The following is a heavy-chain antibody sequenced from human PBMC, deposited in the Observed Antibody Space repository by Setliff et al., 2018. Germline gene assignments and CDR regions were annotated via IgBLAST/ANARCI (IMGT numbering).Heavy chain of an antibody. D-gene: IGHD3-16*01. J-gene: IGHJ4*02. CDR3: ARLRGAFDY. Sequence: SETLSLTCTVSGGSISSYYWSWIRQPPGKRLEWIGYIYYSGSTNYNPTLESRVTISVDTSKNQFSLRLNSATAADTAVYYCARLRGAFDYWGQGTLVTSPQ. CDR2: IYYSGST. V-gene: IGHV4-59*01. CDR1: GGSISSYY.